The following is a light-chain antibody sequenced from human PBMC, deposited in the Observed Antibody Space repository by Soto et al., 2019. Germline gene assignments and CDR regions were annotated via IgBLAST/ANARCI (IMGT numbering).Light chain of an antibody. J-gene: IGLJ3*02. V-gene: IGLV2-14*01. CDR3: SSYTRSSTHWV. CDR1: SSDVGGYNY. CDR2: EVS. Sequence: QSALTQPASVSGSPGQSITISCTGTSSDVGGYNYVSWYQQHPGKAPKFMIYEVSNRPSGVSNRFSGSKSGNTASLTISGLQAEDEADYYCSSYTRSSTHWVFGGGTKLTVL.